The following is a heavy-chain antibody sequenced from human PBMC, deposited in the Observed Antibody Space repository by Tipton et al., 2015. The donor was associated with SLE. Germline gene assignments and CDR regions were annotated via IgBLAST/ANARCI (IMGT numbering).Heavy chain of an antibody. Sequence: LRLYCTVSGGSISSSSYYWGWIRQPPGKGLEWIGSIYYSDSTYYNPSLKSRVTISVDTSKNQFSLKLSSVTAADTAVYYCAISDERYFDWPGGFDYWGQGTLVTVSS. CDR3: AISDERYFDWPGGFDY. CDR2: IYYSDST. V-gene: IGHV4-39*07. CDR1: GGSISSSSYY. D-gene: IGHD3-9*01. J-gene: IGHJ4*02.